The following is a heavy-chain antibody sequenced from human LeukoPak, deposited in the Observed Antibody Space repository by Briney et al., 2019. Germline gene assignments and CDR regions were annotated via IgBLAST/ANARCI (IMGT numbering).Heavy chain of an antibody. D-gene: IGHD5-12*01. CDR1: GFTFSNYV. CDR3: AKEANAFDT. V-gene: IGHV3-30*02. J-gene: IGHJ3*02. CDR2: MWYDGGNK. Sequence: GGSLRLSCAASGFTFSNYVMHWVRQAPGKGLEWVALMWYDGGNKYYADSVKGRFTISRDNSKNTLYLEMNSLRAEDMAVYYCAKEANAFDTWGQGTMVTVSS.